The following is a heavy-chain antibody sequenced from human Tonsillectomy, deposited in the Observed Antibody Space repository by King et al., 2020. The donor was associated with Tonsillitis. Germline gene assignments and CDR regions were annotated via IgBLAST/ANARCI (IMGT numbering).Heavy chain of an antibody. CDR1: AFTFSTYW. V-gene: IGHV3-7*01. D-gene: IGHD2-15*01. CDR2: IKQDGSEK. J-gene: IGHJ2*01. Sequence: QLVQSGGGFVQPGGSLRLSCAASAFTFSTYWMSWVRQAPVKGLEWVANIKQDGSEKYYLDSVRGRFTISRDNAKNSLYLQMNSLRAEDTAVYFCARDRGGNQVHWYFDLWGRGTLVTVSS. CDR3: ARDRGGNQVHWYFDL.